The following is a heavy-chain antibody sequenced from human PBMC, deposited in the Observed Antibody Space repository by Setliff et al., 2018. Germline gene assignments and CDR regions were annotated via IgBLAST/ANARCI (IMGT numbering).Heavy chain of an antibody. Sequence: PGGSLRLSCAASGFTFSNYGMHWVRQAPGKGLEWVASLSSANNYIVYADSVKGRFTISRDNAQSSLFLQMNSLSAEDTATYYCASSRTWIPVLDHCGQGTLVTVSS. D-gene: IGHD5-12*01. CDR2: LSSANNYI. J-gene: IGHJ4*02. CDR1: GFTFSNYG. CDR3: ASSRTWIPVLDH. V-gene: IGHV3-21*04.